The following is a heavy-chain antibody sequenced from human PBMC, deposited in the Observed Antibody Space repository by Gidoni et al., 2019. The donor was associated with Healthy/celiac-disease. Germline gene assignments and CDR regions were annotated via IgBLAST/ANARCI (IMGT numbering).Heavy chain of an antibody. V-gene: IGHV3-15*01. Sequence: EVQLVESGGGLVKPGGSLRLSCAASGFTFSNAGMGWVRQAPGKGLEWVGRIKSKTDGGTTDYAAPVKGRFTISRDDSKNTLYLQMNSLRTEDTAVYYCTTDRRWELLPGDYWGQGTLVTVSS. CDR2: IKSKTDGGTT. J-gene: IGHJ4*02. CDR3: TTDRRWELLPGDY. CDR1: GFTFSNAG. D-gene: IGHD1-26*01.